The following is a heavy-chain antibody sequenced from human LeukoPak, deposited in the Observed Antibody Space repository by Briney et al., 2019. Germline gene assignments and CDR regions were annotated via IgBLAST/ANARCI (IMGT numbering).Heavy chain of an antibody. CDR2: ISGSGDKT. CDR3: EKDTSAWWYHRAYMNV. Sequence: GGSLRLSCAASGFTFSDYAMSWVRQAPGGGLEWVSAISGSGDKTFHADSVKGRFTTSRDNSKNTLSLQMSSLRVEDSAVYFCEKDTSAWWYHRAYMNVWGTGTTVTVSS. V-gene: IGHV3-23*01. CDR1: GFTFSDYA. J-gene: IGHJ6*03. D-gene: IGHD2-15*01.